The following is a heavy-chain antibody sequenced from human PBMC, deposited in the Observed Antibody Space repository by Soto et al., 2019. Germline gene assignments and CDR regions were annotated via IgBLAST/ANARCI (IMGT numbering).Heavy chain of an antibody. Sequence: SETLSLTCTVTGDSINSRSYYWGWIRQPPGKGLEWIGSIYYSGRTYNNPSLRTRLTMSIDTSANLFSMNLSAVTAADTAIYYCGKGFYGSGGPDVWGPGTLVTVSS. CDR3: GKGFYGSGGPDV. D-gene: IGHD3-10*01. CDR2: IYYSGRT. J-gene: IGHJ4*02. V-gene: IGHV4-39*01. CDR1: GDSINSRSYY.